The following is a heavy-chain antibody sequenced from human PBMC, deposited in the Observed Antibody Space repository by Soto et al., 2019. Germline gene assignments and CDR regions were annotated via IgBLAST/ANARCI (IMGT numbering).Heavy chain of an antibody. D-gene: IGHD2-15*01. V-gene: IGHV3-48*01. Sequence: GGSLRLSCAASGFTFSSYSMNWVRQAPGKGLEWVSYISSSSSTIYYADSVKGRFTISRDNAKNSLYLQMNSLRAEDTAVYYCARDINREIVVVVAATLGWFDPWGQGTLVTVSS. CDR3: ARDINREIVVVVAATLGWFDP. CDR2: ISSSSSTI. CDR1: GFTFSSYS. J-gene: IGHJ5*02.